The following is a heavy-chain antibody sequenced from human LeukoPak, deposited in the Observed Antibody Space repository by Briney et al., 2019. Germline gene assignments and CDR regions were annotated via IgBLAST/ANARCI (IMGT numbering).Heavy chain of an antibody. J-gene: IGHJ4*02. V-gene: IGHV3-23*01. Sequence: YYADSVKGHFTISRDNSKNTLYLQMNSLRAEDTAVYYCATTGYSSRNYWGQGTLVTVSS. CDR3: ATTGYSSRNY. D-gene: IGHD6-13*01.